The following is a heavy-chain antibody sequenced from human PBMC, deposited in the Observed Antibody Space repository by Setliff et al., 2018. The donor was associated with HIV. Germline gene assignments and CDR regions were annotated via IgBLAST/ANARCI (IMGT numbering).Heavy chain of an antibody. D-gene: IGHD2-15*01. CDR1: GYSFTTYW. J-gene: IGHJ4*02. CDR3: ATSPLGYCSGGSCSHYFDY. CDR2: TYPGDSDT. V-gene: IGHV5-51*01. Sequence: PGESLKISCKGSGYSFTTYWIGWVRQMPGKGLEWMGITYPGDSDTRYSPSFQGQVTISADKSISTAYLQWSSLKASDTAMYYCATSPLGYCSGGSCSHYFDYWGPGTLVTVSS.